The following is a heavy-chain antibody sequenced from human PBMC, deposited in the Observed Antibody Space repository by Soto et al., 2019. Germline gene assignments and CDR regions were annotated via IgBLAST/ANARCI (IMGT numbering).Heavy chain of an antibody. CDR3: ARGPNYDFWSGYEYWFDP. J-gene: IGHJ5*02. D-gene: IGHD3-3*01. V-gene: IGHV1-69*13. Sequence: SVKVSCKASGGTFSSYAISWVRQAPGQGLEWMGGIIPIFGTANHAQKFQGRVTITADESTSTAYMELSSLRSEDTAVYYCARGPNYDFWSGYEYWFDPWGQGTLVTVSS. CDR2: IIPIFGTA. CDR1: GGTFSSYA.